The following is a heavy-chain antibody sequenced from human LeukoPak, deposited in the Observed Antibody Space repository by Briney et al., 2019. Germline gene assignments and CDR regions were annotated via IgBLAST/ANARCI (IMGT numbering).Heavy chain of an antibody. D-gene: IGHD3-16*02. CDR1: GYPFPNYA. V-gene: IGHV7-4-1*02. CDR2: IHPSTGNP. CDR3: ARALDSLGGLSLPDY. Sequence: ASVKVSCKASGYPFPNYAMNWVRQAPGQGLEWMGWIHPSTGNPAYAPGFRGRFVFSLDTSVTTTYLQISSLKAEDTAVYFCARALDSLGGLSLPDYWGQGTLVAVSS. J-gene: IGHJ4*02.